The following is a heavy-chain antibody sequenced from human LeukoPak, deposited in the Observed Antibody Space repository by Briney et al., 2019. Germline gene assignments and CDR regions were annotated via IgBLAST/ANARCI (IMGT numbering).Heavy chain of an antibody. CDR2: ISPDDSDI. J-gene: IGHJ4*02. D-gene: IGHD1-26*01. CDR1: GYSFTTYW. Sequence: GEPLMISCKGSGYSFTTYWIAWVRQMPGRGLEWMGIISPDDSDIRYSPSFQGHVTISADKSISTAYLQWSSLQASDTAMYYCARHEGSGSYYSYWGQGTRVTVSS. V-gene: IGHV5-51*01. CDR3: ARHEGSGSYYSY.